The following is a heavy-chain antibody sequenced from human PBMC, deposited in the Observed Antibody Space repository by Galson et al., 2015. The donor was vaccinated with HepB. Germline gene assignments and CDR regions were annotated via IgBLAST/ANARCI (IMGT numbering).Heavy chain of an antibody. CDR2: ISSSSSYI. CDR3: ARDCGSTSRSYYYGMDV. V-gene: IGHV3-21*01. J-gene: IGHJ6*02. Sequence: SLRLSCAASGFTFSSYSMNWVRQAPGKGLEWVSSISSSSSYIYYADSVKGRFTISRDNAKNSLYLQMNSLRAEDTAVYYCARDCGSTSRSYYYGMDVWGQGTTVTVSS. D-gene: IGHD2-2*01. CDR1: GFTFSSYS.